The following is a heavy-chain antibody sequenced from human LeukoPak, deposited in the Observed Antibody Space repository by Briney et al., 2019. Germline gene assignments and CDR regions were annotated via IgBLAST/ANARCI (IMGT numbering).Heavy chain of an antibody. CDR2: ISGSGGST. CDR1: GFTFSSYA. Sequence: GGSLRLSCAASGFTFSSYAMSWVRQAQGKGLEWVSAISGSGGSTYYADSVKGRFTISRDNSRSTLYLQMNSLRPEDTAIYYCAREGYYGSGSPPSLYFDYWGQGTLVTVSS. CDR3: AREGYYGSGSPPSLYFDY. V-gene: IGHV3-23*01. D-gene: IGHD3-10*01. J-gene: IGHJ4*02.